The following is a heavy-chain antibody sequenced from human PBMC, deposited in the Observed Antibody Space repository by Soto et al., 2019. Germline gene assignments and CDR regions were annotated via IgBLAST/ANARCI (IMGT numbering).Heavy chain of an antibody. Sequence: SETLSLTCAVYGGSFSGYYWSWIRQPPGKGLEWIGEINHSGSTNYNPSLKSRVTISVATSENQFSLKLSSVTAADTAAYYCARGRGASGSGSYYSPGRYMDVWGKGTTVTVSS. V-gene: IGHV4-34*01. J-gene: IGHJ6*03. CDR3: ARGRGASGSGSYYSPGRYMDV. CDR2: INHSGST. CDR1: GGSFSGYY. D-gene: IGHD3-10*01.